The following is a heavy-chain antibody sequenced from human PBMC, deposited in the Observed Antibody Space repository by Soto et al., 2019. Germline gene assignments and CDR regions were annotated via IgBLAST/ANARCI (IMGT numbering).Heavy chain of an antibody. Sequence: EVQLVESGGGLVKPGGSLRLSCAASGFTLSSYSMNWVRQAPGQGLEWVSSISSSTTYIYYADSVKGRFTISRDNAKNSMYLQMNSLRAEDTAVYYCARDRGGDFPLDYWGQGTLVTVSS. D-gene: IGHD3-16*01. V-gene: IGHV3-21*01. J-gene: IGHJ4*02. CDR3: ARDRGGDFPLDY. CDR2: ISSSTTYI. CDR1: GFTLSSYS.